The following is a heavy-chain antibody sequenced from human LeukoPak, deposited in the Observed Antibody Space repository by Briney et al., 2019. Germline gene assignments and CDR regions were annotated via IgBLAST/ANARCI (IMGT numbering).Heavy chain of an antibody. J-gene: IGHJ4*02. D-gene: IGHD5-12*01. CDR1: GYTFTSYD. CDR3: SRSTGGGNSGYNSPDY. V-gene: IGHV1-8*01. CDR2: MNPNSGNT. Sequence: GASVKVSCKASGYTFTSYDINWVRQATGQGLEWMGWMNPNSGNTGYAQKFQGRVTMTRNTSISTAYMELSSLRSEDTAVYYCSRSTGGGNSGYNSPDYWGQGTRVTSPQ.